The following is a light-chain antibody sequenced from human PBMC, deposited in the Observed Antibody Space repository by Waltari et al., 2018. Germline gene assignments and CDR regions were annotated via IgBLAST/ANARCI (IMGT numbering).Light chain of an antibody. V-gene: IGKV1-5*03. J-gene: IGKJ2*01. Sequence: DIQMTQSHSTLSASVGDRVTITCRASQSISSWLAWYQQKPGKAPKILMYQASSLESGVPSRFSGSGSGTEFTLTISSLQPDDFATYYCQQYNSYPYTFGQGTKLEIK. CDR1: QSISSW. CDR2: QAS. CDR3: QQYNSYPYT.